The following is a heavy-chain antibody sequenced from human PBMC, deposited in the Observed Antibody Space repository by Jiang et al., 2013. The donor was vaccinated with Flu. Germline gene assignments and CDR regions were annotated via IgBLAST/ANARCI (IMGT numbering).Heavy chain of an antibody. D-gene: IGHD3-10*02. Sequence: PGLVKASQTLSLTCTVSVASINSGDYFWSWIRQPPGKGLEWIGYIYNSGSPHYSPSLQSRLTISKDTSKNQFSLQLSSVTAADTAVYYCAAATSVTMWAFDIWGQGTMVSVSS. CDR2: IYNSGSP. CDR3: AAATSVTMWAFDI. J-gene: IGHJ3*02. V-gene: IGHV4-30-4*01. CDR1: VASINSGDYF.